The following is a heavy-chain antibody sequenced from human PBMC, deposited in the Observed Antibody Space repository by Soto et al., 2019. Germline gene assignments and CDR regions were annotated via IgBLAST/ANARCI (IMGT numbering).Heavy chain of an antibody. CDR1: GCTFSIYA. CDR3: ATAEAPSGAVAVLFPSDY. V-gene: IGHV1-69*13. D-gene: IGHD6-19*01. CDR2: IIPIFGTA. J-gene: IGHJ4*02. Sequence: SVKVSCTASGCTFSIYAISWVRQAPGQGLEWMGGIIPIFGTANYAQKFQGRVTITADESTSTAYMELSSLRSEDTAVYYCATAEAPSGAVAVLFPSDYWGQGTLVTVSS.